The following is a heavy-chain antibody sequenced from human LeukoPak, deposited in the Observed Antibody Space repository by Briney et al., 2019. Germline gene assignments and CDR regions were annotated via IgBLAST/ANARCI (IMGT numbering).Heavy chain of an antibody. Sequence: PSETLSLTCTVSGASVTSYYWNWIRQPPGKGLEWIGYILYSGTTNYNPSLNSRVTMSLDTSKNQFSLELSSVTAADTAVYYCARRIIARGLGQENWFDPRGQGILVTVSS. CDR2: ILYSGTT. V-gene: IGHV4-59*02. CDR3: ARRIIARGLGQENWFDP. D-gene: IGHD3-16*01. J-gene: IGHJ5*02. CDR1: GASVTSYY.